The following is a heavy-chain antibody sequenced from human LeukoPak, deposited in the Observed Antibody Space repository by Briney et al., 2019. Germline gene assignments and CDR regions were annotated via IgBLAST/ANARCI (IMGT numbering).Heavy chain of an antibody. CDR2: IIPIFGTS. CDR3: AKDRTSDSSDYSAWDS. D-gene: IGHD3-22*01. CDR1: GVTFSMSA. V-gene: IGHV1-69*06. J-gene: IGHJ4*02. Sequence: SVTVSSKASGVTFSMSAFSWVRQVPGQRLEWMGAIIPIFGTSNYAQKFQGRLTITADKSTSTAYMELSSLRSEDTAVYYCAKDRTSDSSDYSAWDSWGQGTLVTVSS.